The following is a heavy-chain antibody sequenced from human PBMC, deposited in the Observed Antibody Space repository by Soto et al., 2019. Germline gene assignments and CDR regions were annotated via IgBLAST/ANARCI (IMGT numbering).Heavy chain of an antibody. CDR1: GFTFRNYA. CDR3: AKDRSSTSCYAFDY. J-gene: IGHJ4*02. CDR2: ISGSGGTT. V-gene: IGHV3-23*01. D-gene: IGHD2-2*01. Sequence: EVQLLESGGGLVQPGGSLRLSCAASGFTFRNYAMSWARQAPGKGLEWVSAISGSGGTTHYADSVKGRFTISRDNSKNTWYLQMNSLRVEDTAVYYCAKDRSSTSCYAFDYWGQGSLVTVSS.